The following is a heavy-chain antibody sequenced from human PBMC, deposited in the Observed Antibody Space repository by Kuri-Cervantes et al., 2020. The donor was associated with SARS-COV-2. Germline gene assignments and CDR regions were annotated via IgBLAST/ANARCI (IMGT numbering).Heavy chain of an antibody. Sequence: GESLKISCAASGFTFSSYAMSWVRQAPGKGLEWVSAISGSGGSTYYADSMKGRFTISRDNSKNTLYLQMNSLRAKDTAVYYCAKKFESSGIAAAGTEMYFDYWGQGTLVTVSS. J-gene: IGHJ4*02. CDR2: ISGSGGST. V-gene: IGHV3-23*01. D-gene: IGHD6-13*01. CDR1: GFTFSSYA. CDR3: AKKFESSGIAAAGTEMYFDY.